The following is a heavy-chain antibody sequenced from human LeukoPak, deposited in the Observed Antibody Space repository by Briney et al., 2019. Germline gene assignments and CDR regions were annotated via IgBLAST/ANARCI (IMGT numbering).Heavy chain of an antibody. CDR3: ARDRGRYYMDV. D-gene: IGHD6-25*01. CDR2: ISGSGGST. J-gene: IGHJ6*03. V-gene: IGHV3-23*01. Sequence: GSPRLSCAASGFTFSSYGMSWVRQAPGKGLEWVSAISGSGGSTYYADSVKGRFTISRDNSKNTLYLQMNSLRAEDTAVYYCARDRGRYYMDVWGKGTTVTISS. CDR1: GFTFSSYG.